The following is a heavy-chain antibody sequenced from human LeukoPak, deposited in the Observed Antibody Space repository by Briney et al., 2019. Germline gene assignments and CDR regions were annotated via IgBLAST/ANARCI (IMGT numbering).Heavy chain of an antibody. V-gene: IGHV3-74*01. CDR2: INGDGSGT. CDR1: GFTFSNYW. J-gene: IGHJ4*02. Sequence: GGSLRLSCAASGFTFSNYWMHWVRQAPGKGLVWVSRINGDGSGTIYADSVKGRISISRDNAKNTLLLQMNSLRVEDTAVYYCARGGFYDLGSPIYWGQGTLVTVSS. D-gene: IGHD3-10*01. CDR3: ARGGFYDLGSPIY.